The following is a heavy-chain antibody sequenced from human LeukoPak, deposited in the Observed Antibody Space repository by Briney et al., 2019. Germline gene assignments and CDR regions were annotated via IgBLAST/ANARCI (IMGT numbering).Heavy chain of an antibody. D-gene: IGHD1-26*01. CDR2: INPNINGT. CDR3: ARERTPGSDYGVDY. V-gene: IGHV1-2*02. CDR1: GYTFTGYY. Sequence: ASVKVSCKASGYTFTGYYIHWVRQAPGQGLEWMGWINPNINGTNYAQKFQGRVTMTGDRSISTAYMELSRLRSDDTAVYYCARERTPGSDYGVDYWGQGTVVTVSS. J-gene: IGHJ4*02.